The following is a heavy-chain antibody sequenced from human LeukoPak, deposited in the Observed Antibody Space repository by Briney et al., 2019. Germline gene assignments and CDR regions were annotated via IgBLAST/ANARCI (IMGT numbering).Heavy chain of an antibody. D-gene: IGHD3-10*01. CDR1: GFTFSSYG. CDR3: AKDVRALNNYGSGSSGFY. J-gene: IGHJ4*02. Sequence: GRSLRLSCAASGFTFSSYGKHWVRQAPGKGLEWVAVISYDGSNKYYADPVKGRFTISRDNSKNTLYLQMNSLRVEDTAVYYCAKDVRALNNYGSGSSGFYWGQGTLVTVSS. V-gene: IGHV3-30*18. CDR2: ISYDGSNK.